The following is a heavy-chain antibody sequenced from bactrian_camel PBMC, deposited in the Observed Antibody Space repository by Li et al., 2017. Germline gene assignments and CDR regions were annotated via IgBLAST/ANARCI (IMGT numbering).Heavy chain of an antibody. CDR1: GFTFSNYD. CDR3: ARGWASPFPASRDNY. V-gene: IGHV3S40*01. D-gene: IGHD1*01. CDR2: ISSGGGRI. J-gene: IGHJ4*01. Sequence: DVQLVESGGGLVQPGGSLTLSCAASGFTFSNYDMGWVRQAPGKGLEWVSAISSGGGRIYYADSVEGRFTISRDNAKSTLYLQLNTLKTEDTAMYYCARGWASPFPASRDNYWGQGTQVTVS.